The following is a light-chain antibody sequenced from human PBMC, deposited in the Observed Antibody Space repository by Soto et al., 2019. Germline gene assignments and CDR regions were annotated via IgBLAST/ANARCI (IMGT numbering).Light chain of an antibody. J-gene: IGKJ5*01. Sequence: EIVLTQSPGTLSLSPGERATLSCRASQSVSSHLAWYQQKPGQAPRLLISEASNRAAGIPARFSGSGSGTDFTLTISRLEPEDFAVYYCQQYGSSPITFGQGTRLEIK. CDR2: EAS. CDR1: QSVSSH. CDR3: QQYGSSPIT. V-gene: IGKV3-20*01.